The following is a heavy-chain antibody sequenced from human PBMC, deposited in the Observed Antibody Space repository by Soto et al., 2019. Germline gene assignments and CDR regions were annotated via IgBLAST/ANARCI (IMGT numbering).Heavy chain of an antibody. J-gene: IGHJ6*02. CDR2: INAGNGNT. CDR1: GYTFTSYA. Sequence: ASVKVSCKASGYTFTSYAMHWVRQAPGQRLEWMGWINAGNGNTKYSQKFQGRVTITRDTSASTAYMELSSLRSDDTAVYYCARDHCSSSPYYHYGMDVWGQGTSVPVSS. D-gene: IGHD6-6*01. V-gene: IGHV1-3*01. CDR3: ARDHCSSSPYYHYGMDV.